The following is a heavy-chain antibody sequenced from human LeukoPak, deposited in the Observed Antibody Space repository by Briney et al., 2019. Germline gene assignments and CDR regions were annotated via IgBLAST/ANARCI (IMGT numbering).Heavy chain of an antibody. V-gene: IGHV3-74*01. Sequence: HGGTLKHSSAASGFTLRSYWMHWVRQAPRGGLVLVSRINSDGSSTNYADSVRGRFTISRDNAKNTLYLQMNSLRADDTAVYYCARDYYTSGSPNDFWGQGTLVTVSS. CDR1: GFTLRSYW. D-gene: IGHD3-10*01. CDR3: ARDYYTSGSPNDF. J-gene: IGHJ4*02. CDR2: INSDGSST.